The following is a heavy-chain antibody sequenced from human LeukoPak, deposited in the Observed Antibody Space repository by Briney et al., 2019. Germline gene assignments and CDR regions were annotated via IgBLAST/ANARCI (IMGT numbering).Heavy chain of an antibody. D-gene: IGHD3-10*01. Sequence: GGSLRLSCAASGFTFSSYGMHWVRQAPGKWLEWVAFIRYDGSNKYYADSVKGRFTISRDNSKNTLYLQMNSLRAEDTAVYYCAKDGYPGYYGSGSYSYYLDYWGQGTLVTVSS. J-gene: IGHJ4*02. CDR1: GFTFSSYG. CDR2: IRYDGSNK. V-gene: IGHV3-30*02. CDR3: AKDGYPGYYGSGSYSYYLDY.